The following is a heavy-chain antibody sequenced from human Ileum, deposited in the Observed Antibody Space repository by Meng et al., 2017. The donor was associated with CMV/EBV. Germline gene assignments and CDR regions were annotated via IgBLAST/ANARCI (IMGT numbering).Heavy chain of an antibody. D-gene: IGHD5-18*01. CDR3: ARGSGYTYGYDY. J-gene: IGHJ4*02. Sequence: AVSGGSISSGGYSWSWIRQPPGKGLEWIGYMYHSGSTYYNPSLKSRVTISVDRSKNQFSLKLSSVTAADTAVYYCARGSGYTYGYDYWGQGTLVTVSS. CDR1: GGSISSGGYS. CDR2: MYHSGST. V-gene: IGHV4-30-2*01.